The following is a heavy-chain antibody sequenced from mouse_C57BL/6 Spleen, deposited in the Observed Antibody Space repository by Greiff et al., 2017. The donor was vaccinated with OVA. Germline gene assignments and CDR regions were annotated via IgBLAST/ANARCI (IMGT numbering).Heavy chain of an antibody. V-gene: IGHV1-66*01. CDR2: IYPGSGNT. J-gene: IGHJ4*01. D-gene: IGHD1-1*01. CDR1: GYSFTSYY. CDR3: ARPHYYGSIYVGAMDY. Sequence: VQLQQSGPELVKPGASVKISCKASGYSFTSYYIHWVKQRPGQGLEWIGWIYPGSGNTKYNEKFKGKATLTADTSSSTAYMQLSSLTSEDSAVYYCARPHYYGSIYVGAMDYWGQGTSVTVSS.